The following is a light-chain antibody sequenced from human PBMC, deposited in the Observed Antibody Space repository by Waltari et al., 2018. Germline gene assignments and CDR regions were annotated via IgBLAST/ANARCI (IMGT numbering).Light chain of an antibody. Sequence: EIVMTQSPATLSVSPGERATLSCRASQSVSRNLAWYQQRAGQAPRLLIHGASTRATGIPARFSCSGSGTEFTLTISSLQSEDFAVYYCQQYNNWPPVTFGQGTKLEIK. CDR1: QSVSRN. CDR3: QQYNNWPPVT. CDR2: GAS. V-gene: IGKV3D-15*01. J-gene: IGKJ2*01.